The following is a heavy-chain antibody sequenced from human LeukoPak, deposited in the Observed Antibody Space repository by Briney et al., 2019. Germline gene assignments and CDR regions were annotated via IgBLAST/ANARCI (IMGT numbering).Heavy chain of an antibody. CDR3: VRLPLGYCSSTSCFD. V-gene: IGHV1-18*01. CDR1: GYNFNTYG. D-gene: IGHD2-2*01. J-gene: IGHJ4*02. Sequence: GASVKVSCKASGYNFNTYGISWVRQAPGQGLEWMGWISSSTGNTKYAQKLQDRVTMTTDTSTSTAYLYLRNLRSDDTAVYYCVRLPLGYCSSTSCFDWGQGTLVTVSS. CDR2: ISSSTGNT.